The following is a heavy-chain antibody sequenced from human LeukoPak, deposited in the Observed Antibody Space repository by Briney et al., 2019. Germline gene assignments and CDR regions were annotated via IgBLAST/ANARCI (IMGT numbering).Heavy chain of an antibody. CDR2: INPNSGGT. Sequence: ASVKVSCKASGYTFTGYYMHWVRQAPGQGLEWMGWINPNSGGTNYAQKFQGRVTMTRDTSISTAYMELSRLRSDDTAVYYCARVWVRNYYDSSYWGQGTLATVSS. CDR3: ARVWVRNYYDSSY. D-gene: IGHD3-22*01. J-gene: IGHJ4*02. V-gene: IGHV1-2*02. CDR1: GYTFTGYY.